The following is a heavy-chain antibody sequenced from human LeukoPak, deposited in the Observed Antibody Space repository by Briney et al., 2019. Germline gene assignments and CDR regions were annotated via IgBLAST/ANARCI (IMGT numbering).Heavy chain of an antibody. J-gene: IGHJ4*02. D-gene: IGHD2-15*01. V-gene: IGHV4-39*01. Sequence: SETLSLTCTVSGGSISSSSYYWGWIRQPPGKGLEWIGSIYYSGSTYYNPSLKSRVTISVDTSKNQFSLKLSSVTAADTAVYYCASQYCSGGSCSHDYWGQGTLVTVST. CDR3: ASQYCSGGSCSHDY. CDR1: GGSISSSSYY. CDR2: IYYSGST.